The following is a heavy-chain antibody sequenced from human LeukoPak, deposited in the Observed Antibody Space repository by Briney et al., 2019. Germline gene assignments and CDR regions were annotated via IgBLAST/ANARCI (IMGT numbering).Heavy chain of an antibody. D-gene: IGHD6-19*01. CDR1: GYTFTGYY. CDR3: ARGWNGAVAD. V-gene: IGHV1-18*04. Sequence: ASVKVSCKASGYTFTGYYMHWVRQAPGQGLEWMGWISAYNGNTNYAQKLQGRVTMTTDTSTSTAYMELRSLRSDDTAVYYCARGWNGAVADWGQGTLVTVSS. CDR2: ISAYNGNT. J-gene: IGHJ4*02.